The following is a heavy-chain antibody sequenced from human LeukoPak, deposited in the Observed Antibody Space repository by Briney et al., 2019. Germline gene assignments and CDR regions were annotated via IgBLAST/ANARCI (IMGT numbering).Heavy chain of an antibody. V-gene: IGHV4-34*01. D-gene: IGHD4-17*01. CDR3: ARGGTTVTYLDY. CDR1: GFTFIKGW. CDR2: INHSGST. Sequence: GSLRLSCTASGFTFIKGWMSWVRQAPGKGLEWIGEINHSGSTNYNPSLKSRVTISVDTSKNQFSLKLSSVTAADTAVYYCARGGTTVTYLDYWGQGTLVTVSS. J-gene: IGHJ4*02.